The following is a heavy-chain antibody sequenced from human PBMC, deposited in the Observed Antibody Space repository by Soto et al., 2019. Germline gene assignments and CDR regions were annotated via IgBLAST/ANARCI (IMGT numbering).Heavy chain of an antibody. CDR3: ATSNWFDP. Sequence: QLQLQESGPGLVKPSETLSLTCTVSGGSISSRGYYWGWIRQPPGKGLEWIGTIYYSGSTYYNPSIKSRVTISVDTSKHQFSLKLSSVTAADTAVYYCATSNWFDPWGQGTLVTVSS. CDR2: IYYSGST. J-gene: IGHJ5*02. CDR1: GGSISSRGYY. V-gene: IGHV4-39*01.